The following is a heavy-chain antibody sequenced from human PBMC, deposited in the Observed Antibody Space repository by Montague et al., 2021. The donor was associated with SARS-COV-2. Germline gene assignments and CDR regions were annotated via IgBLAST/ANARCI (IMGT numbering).Heavy chain of an antibody. J-gene: IGHJ4*02. V-gene: IGHV3-23*01. CDR3: ANSPYGGKDY. CDR2: SGSSDNT. CDR1: GFSFSNYA. Sequence: SLRLSCAASGFSFSNYAMNWVRQAPGRGPEWVSTSGSSDNTFYADSVKGRFTISRDNSLNTLYLQMDSLRAEDTAVYYCANSPYGGKDYWGQGTLVTVSS. D-gene: IGHD4-23*01.